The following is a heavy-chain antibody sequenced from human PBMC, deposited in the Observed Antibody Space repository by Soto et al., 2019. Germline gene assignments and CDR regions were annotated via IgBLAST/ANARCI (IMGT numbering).Heavy chain of an antibody. J-gene: IGHJ6*02. V-gene: IGHV1-46*01. CDR2: INPSGGST. Sequence: GASVKVSCKASGYTFTSYYMHWVRQAPGQGLEWMGIINPSGGSTSYAQKFQGRVTMTRDTSTSTVYMELSSLRSEDTAVYYCARRGSSKHIYYYGMDVWGQGTTVTVSS. D-gene: IGHD6-13*01. CDR3: ARRGSSKHIYYYGMDV. CDR1: GYTFTSYY.